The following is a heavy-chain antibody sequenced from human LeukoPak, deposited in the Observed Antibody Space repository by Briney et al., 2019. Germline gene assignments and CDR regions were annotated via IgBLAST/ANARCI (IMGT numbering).Heavy chain of an antibody. D-gene: IGHD6-13*01. CDR3: AKEEGSSWYSNHYYFDY. J-gene: IGHJ4*02. CDR2: IYSGGAT. V-gene: IGHV3-53*05. Sequence: GGSLRLSCAASGFTVSSNYMSWVRQAPGKGLEWVSVIYSGGATYYTDSVKGRFTISRDNSKNTLYLQMNSLRAEDTAVYYCAKEEGSSWYSNHYYFDYWGQGTLVTVSS. CDR1: GFTVSSNY.